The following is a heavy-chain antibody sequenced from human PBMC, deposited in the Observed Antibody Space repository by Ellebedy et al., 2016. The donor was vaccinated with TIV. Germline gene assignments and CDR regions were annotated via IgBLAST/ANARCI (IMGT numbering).Heavy chain of an antibody. J-gene: IGHJ4*02. CDR3: AKSPHYYGSGSYYPGR. CDR1: GFTFSSYA. Sequence: GESLKISCAASGFTFSSYAMNWVRQAPGKGLEWVSTISGSGGSTYYADSVKGRFTISRDNSKNTLYLQMNSLRAEDTAVYYCAKSPHYYGSGSYYPGRWGQGTLVTVSS. V-gene: IGHV3-23*01. CDR2: ISGSGGST. D-gene: IGHD3-10*01.